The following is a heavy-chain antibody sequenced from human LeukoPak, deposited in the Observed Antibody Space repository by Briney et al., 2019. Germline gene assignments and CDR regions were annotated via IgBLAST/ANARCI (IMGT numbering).Heavy chain of an antibody. Sequence: SQTLSLTCTVSGGSISSGGYYWSWIRQHPGKGLEWIGYIYYSGSTYYNPSLKSRVTISVDTSKNQFSLKLSSVTAADTAVYYCAREGFWSRDNPYDMDFWGQGTTVPVSS. CDR2: IYYSGST. CDR3: AREGFWSRDNPYDMDF. J-gene: IGHJ6*02. V-gene: IGHV4-31*03. D-gene: IGHD3-3*01. CDR1: GGSISSGGYY.